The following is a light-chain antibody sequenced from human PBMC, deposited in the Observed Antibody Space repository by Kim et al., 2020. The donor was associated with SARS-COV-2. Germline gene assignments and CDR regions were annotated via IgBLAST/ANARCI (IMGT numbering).Light chain of an antibody. CDR3: QQYHTYLT. CDR1: QSISSW. CDR2: DAS. V-gene: IGKV1-5*01. J-gene: IGKJ1*01. Sequence: DIQMTQSPSTLSASAGDRVTITCRASQSISSWLAWYQHKPGKAPKLLIYDASSLKSGVPSRFSGSGSGTEFTLTISSLQPDDFATYYCQQYHTYLTFGQGTKVDIK.